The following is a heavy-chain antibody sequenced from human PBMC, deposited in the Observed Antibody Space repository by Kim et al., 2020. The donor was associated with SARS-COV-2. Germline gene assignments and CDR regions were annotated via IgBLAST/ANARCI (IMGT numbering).Heavy chain of an antibody. J-gene: IGHJ5*02. Sequence: ASVKVSCKASGYTFTSYYMHWVRQAPGQGLEWMGIINPSGGSTSYAQKFQGRVTMTRDTSTSTVYMELSSLRSEDTAVYYCARGGDYGDSQGRVGNWFDPWGQGTLVTVSS. D-gene: IGHD4-17*01. CDR1: GYTFTSYY. CDR3: ARGGDYGDSQGRVGNWFDP. V-gene: IGHV1-46*01. CDR2: INPSGGST.